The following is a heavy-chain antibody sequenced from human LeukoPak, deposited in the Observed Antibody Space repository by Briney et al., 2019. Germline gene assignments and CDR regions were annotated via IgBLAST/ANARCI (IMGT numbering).Heavy chain of an antibody. D-gene: IGHD3-3*01. CDR1: GGTFSSYA. J-gene: IGHJ4*02. CDR3: ARARESDFWSGYYTEGVYFDY. V-gene: IGHV1-69*01. Sequence: ASVKVSCKASGGTFSSYAISWVRQAPGQGLKWMGGMIPIFGTANYAQKFQGRVTITADESTSTAYMELSSLRSEDTAVYYCARARESDFWSGYYTEGVYFDYWGQGTLVTVSS. CDR2: MIPIFGTA.